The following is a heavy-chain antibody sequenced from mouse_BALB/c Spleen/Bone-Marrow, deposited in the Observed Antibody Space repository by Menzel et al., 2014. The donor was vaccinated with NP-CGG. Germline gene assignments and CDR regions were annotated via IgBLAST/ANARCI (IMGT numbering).Heavy chain of an antibody. CDR3: ARREVSYYYDY. V-gene: IGHV1-9*01. J-gene: IGHJ2*01. D-gene: IGHD2-12*01. CDR1: GYTFSSYW. CDR2: ILPGSGST. Sequence: VKLVESGAELMKPGASVKISCKATGYTFSSYWIEWVKQRPGHGLEWIGEILPGSGSTNYNEKFKGKATFTADTSSNTAYMQLSSLTSEDSAVYYCARREVSYYYDYWGQGTLSQSPQ.